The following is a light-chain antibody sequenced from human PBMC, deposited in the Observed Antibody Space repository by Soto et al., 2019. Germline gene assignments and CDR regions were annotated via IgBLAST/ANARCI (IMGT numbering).Light chain of an antibody. J-gene: IGLJ2*01. V-gene: IGLV2-23*01. CDR1: SSDVGSYNL. Sequence: QSALTQPASVSGSPGPSITISCTGTSSDVGSYNLVSWYQQHPGKAPKLMIYEGSKRPSGFSNRFSGSKSGNTASLTISGLQAEDEADYYFCSYAGSSTLVFGGGTKLTVL. CDR2: EGS. CDR3: CSYAGSSTLV.